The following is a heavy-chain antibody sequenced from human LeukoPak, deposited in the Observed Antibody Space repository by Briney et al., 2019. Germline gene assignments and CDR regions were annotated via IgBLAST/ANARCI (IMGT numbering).Heavy chain of an antibody. D-gene: IGHD6-19*01. Sequence: PGGSLRLSCAASGFTFSSYAMHWVRRAPGKGLEWVAVISYDGSNKYYADSVKGRFTISRDNSKNTLYLQMNSLRAEDTAVYYCARGILSSGFDYWGQGTLVTVSS. CDR2: ISYDGSNK. CDR1: GFTFSSYA. V-gene: IGHV3-30-3*01. CDR3: ARGILSSGFDY. J-gene: IGHJ4*02.